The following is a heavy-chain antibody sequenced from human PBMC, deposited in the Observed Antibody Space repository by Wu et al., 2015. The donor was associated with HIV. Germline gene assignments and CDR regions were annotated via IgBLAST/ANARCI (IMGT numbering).Heavy chain of an antibody. J-gene: IGHJ6*02. D-gene: IGHD4-17*01. CDR3: ARDLNKVTTYSLYYYYYGMDS. Sequence: QVQLVQSGANMRQPGSSVKVSCKASGGTLSNFAIVWVRQAPGQGLEWMGGIIPIFGTANYAQKFQGRVTITTDESTSTAYMELSSLRSEDTAVYYCARDLNKVTTYSLYYYYYGMDSWGQGTTVTVSS. V-gene: IGHV1-69*05. CDR1: GGTLSNFA. CDR2: IIPIFGTA.